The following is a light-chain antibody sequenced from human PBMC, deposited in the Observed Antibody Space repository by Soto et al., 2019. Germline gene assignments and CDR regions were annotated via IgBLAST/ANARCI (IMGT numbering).Light chain of an antibody. Sequence: QSVLTQPASVSGSPGQSITISCTGTSSDIGYYDYVSWYQHHSGKAPKLIIYEVNNRPSGVSNRFSGSKSVNTASLTISGLQAEDEADYYCSSHSSSSAYYVFGTGTKLNVL. V-gene: IGLV2-14*01. CDR3: SSHSSSSAYYV. CDR1: SSDIGYYDY. CDR2: EVN. J-gene: IGLJ1*01.